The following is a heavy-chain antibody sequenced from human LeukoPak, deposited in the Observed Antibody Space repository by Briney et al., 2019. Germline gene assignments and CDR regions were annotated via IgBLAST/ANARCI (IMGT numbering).Heavy chain of an antibody. CDR3: ARDKYGGNSNAFDI. D-gene: IGHD4-23*01. V-gene: IGHV3-74*01. Sequence: GESLRLSCAASGFTFTNHAMSWVRQAPGKGLEWVSRVGTDGSSTAYADYVKGRFTISRDNAKNTLYLQMNSLRVEDTAVYYCARDKYGGNSNAFDIWGQGTLVTVSS. CDR1: GFTFTNHA. CDR2: VGTDGSST. J-gene: IGHJ3*02.